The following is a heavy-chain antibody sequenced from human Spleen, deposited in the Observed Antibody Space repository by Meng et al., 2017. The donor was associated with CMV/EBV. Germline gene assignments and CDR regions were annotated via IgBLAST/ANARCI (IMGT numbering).Heavy chain of an antibody. CDR2: VYYSGNT. D-gene: IGHD2-15*01. V-gene: IGHV4-39*07. Sequence: SETLSLTCTVSGGSVRTSSYYWGWIRQPPGKGLEWIGSVYYSGNTYYSPSLRGRVTISLDTSKNQFSLKLSSVTAADTAVYYCARGYCSGGSCVDYWGQGTLVTVSS. J-gene: IGHJ4*02. CDR1: GGSVRTSSYY. CDR3: ARGYCSGGSCVDY.